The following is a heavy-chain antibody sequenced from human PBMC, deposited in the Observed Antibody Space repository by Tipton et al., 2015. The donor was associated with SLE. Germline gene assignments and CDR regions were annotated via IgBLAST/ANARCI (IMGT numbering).Heavy chain of an antibody. CDR1: GFTVSSNY. Sequence: SLRLSCAASGFTVSSNYMSWVRQAPGKGLEWVSVIYSGGSTYYADSVKGRFTISRDNAKNSLYLQMNSLRAEDTAVYYCARLIWFGELGAFDIWGQGTMVTVSS. CDR3: ARLIWFGELGAFDI. V-gene: IGHV3-53*01. J-gene: IGHJ3*02. CDR2: IYSGGST. D-gene: IGHD3-10*01.